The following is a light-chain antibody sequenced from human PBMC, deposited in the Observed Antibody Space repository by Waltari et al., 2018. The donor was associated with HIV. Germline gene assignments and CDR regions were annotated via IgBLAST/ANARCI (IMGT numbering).Light chain of an antibody. CDR1: SSNIGSNY. CDR2: DND. J-gene: IGLJ3*02. CDR3: GTWDSSLSVWL. V-gene: IGLV1-51*01. Sequence: QSVLTQPPSVSAAPGQKVTISCSGSSSNIGSNYVSWYRQLPGTAPKLLIYDNDKRPSGIPDRFSGSKSGTSATLGITGLQTGDEADYYCGTWDSSLSVWLFGGGTKLTVL.